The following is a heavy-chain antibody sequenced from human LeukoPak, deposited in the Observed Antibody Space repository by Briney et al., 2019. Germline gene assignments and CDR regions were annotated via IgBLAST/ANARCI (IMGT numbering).Heavy chain of an antibody. V-gene: IGHV4-39*07. CDR3: ASLRDDGGNYPRFDY. CDR1: GASY. D-gene: IGHD4-23*01. CDR2: IYSTGGT. Sequence: PSETLSLTCTVSGASYWGWVRQSPEMGLEWIRSIYSTGGTYYNPSLKSRLTISLDTSKRQFSLKMTSMTAADTAVYYCASLRDDGGNYPRFDYWGQGALVTVSA. J-gene: IGHJ4*02.